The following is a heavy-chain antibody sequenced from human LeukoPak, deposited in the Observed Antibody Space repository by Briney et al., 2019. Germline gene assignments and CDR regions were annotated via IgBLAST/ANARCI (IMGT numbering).Heavy chain of an antibody. D-gene: IGHD2-8*01. CDR3: ARAGGDCTNGVCLNC. CDR2: ILPILGIA. CDR1: GATFTIYA. Sequence: SGSLCFTAAGATFTIYAISWVRQAPGPGREWRGRILPILGIANYAQRFHGRVTITAYKATSTAYMELSSLRPEDTAMYDCARAGGDCTNGVCLNCWGQGTLVTVSS. V-gene: IGHV1-69*04. J-gene: IGHJ4*02.